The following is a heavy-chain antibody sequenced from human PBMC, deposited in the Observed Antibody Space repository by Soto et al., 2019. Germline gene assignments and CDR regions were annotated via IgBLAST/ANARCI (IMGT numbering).Heavy chain of an antibody. CDR2: IIPIFGTT. CDR1: GGTFSNYA. D-gene: IGHD5-12*01. CDR3: AKDGGADGYFGNWLDP. J-gene: IGHJ5*02. V-gene: IGHV1-69*15. Sequence: QVHLVQSGAEVKKPGSSVNVSCKASGGTFSNYAITWVRQAPGQGLEWVGRIIPIFGTTNVAQKFQGRVTITADESTTTADMELSGLRSEDTAVYYCAKDGGADGYFGNWLDPWGQGTLVTVSS.